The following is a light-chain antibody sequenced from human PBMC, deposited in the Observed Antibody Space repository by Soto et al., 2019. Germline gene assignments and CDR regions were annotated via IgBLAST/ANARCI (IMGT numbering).Light chain of an antibody. CDR3: QQCGSSPIT. V-gene: IGKV3-20*01. Sequence: ERVMTQSPATLSVSPGERATLSCRASQSVSNYLAWYQQRPGQAPRLLIYQASYRATGIPARFSGSGSGTDFTLTISRLEPEDFAVYYCQQCGSSPITFGQGTR. CDR2: QAS. J-gene: IGKJ5*01. CDR1: QSVSNY.